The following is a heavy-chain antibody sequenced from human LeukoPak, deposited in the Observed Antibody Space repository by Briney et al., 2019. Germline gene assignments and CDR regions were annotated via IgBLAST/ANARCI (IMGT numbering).Heavy chain of an antibody. D-gene: IGHD3-22*01. J-gene: IGHJ4*02. Sequence: PSETLSLTCTVSGNSISSTSYYWGWIRQSPGKGLEWIGSIYHSGSTYYNPSLESRVTISVDASKNQFSLMLTSVTAADTAVYYCATGDISGFYPFDYWGRGTLVTVSS. CDR2: IYHSGST. CDR1: GNSISSTSYY. CDR3: ATGDISGFYPFDY. V-gene: IGHV4-39*07.